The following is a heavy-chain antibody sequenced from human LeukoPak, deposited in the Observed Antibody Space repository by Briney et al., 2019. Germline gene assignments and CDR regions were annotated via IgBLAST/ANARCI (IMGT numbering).Heavy chain of an antibody. V-gene: IGHV4-61*02. CDR2: IYTSGST. CDR1: GGSISSGSYY. Sequence: SETLSLTCTVSGGSISSGSYYWSWIRQPAGKGLEWIGRIYTSGSTNYNPSLKSRVTISVDTSKNQFSLKLSSVTAADTAVYYCARAGVVGATQYNWFDPWGQGTLVTVSS. CDR3: ARAGVVGATQYNWFDP. J-gene: IGHJ5*02. D-gene: IGHD1-26*01.